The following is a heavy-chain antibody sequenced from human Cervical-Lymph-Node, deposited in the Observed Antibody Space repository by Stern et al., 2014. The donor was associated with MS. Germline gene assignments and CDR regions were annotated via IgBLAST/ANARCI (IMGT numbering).Heavy chain of an antibody. D-gene: IGHD2-15*01. CDR2: VYFNGNG. Sequence: QLQLQESGPGLVKPSETLSLTCTVSGGSISTSRYYWVWVRQPPGKGLEWIGSVYFNGNGYYNPSLRSRVTISVDTSKNQFSLKLRSVIAADTAVYYCARRDDTPVYPAGWFDPWGQGTLVTVSS. CDR1: GGSISTSRYY. V-gene: IGHV4-39*01. CDR3: ARRDDTPVYPAGWFDP. J-gene: IGHJ5*02.